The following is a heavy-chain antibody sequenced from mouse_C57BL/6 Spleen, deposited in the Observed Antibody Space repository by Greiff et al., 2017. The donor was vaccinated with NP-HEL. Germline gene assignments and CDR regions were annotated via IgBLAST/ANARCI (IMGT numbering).Heavy chain of an antibody. CDR1: GYTFTSYW. V-gene: IGHV1-59*01. J-gene: IGHJ2*01. CDR2: IDPSDSYT. CDR3: ARSILRYYFDY. Sequence: QVQLQQPGAELVRPGTSVKLSCKASGYTFTSYWMHWVKQRPGQGLEWIGVIDPSDSYTNYNQKFKGKATLTVDTSSSTAYMQLSSLTSEDSADYYWARSILRYYFDYWGQGTTLTVSS. D-gene: IGHD1-1*01.